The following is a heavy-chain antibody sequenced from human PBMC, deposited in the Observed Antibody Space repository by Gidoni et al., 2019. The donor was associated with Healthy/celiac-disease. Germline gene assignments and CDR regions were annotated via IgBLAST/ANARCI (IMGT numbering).Heavy chain of an antibody. CDR1: GGPFSSYA. J-gene: IGHJ2*01. V-gene: IGHV1-69*01. Sequence: QVQLVQSGAEVKKPGSSVKVSCKASGGPFSSYAISWVRQAPGHGLEWMGGIIPIFGTANYAQKFQGRVTITADESTSTAYMELSSLRSEDTAVYYCARDRDYYDSSGYRNWYFDLWGRGTLVTVSS. CDR3: ARDRDYYDSSGYRNWYFDL. D-gene: IGHD3-22*01. CDR2: IIPIFGTA.